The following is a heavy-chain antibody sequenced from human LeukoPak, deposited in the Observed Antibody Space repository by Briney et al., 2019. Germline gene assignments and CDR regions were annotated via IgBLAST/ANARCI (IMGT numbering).Heavy chain of an antibody. Sequence: SETLSLTCTFSGGSITTDYWSWLRQPPGQRLGWIGYVHSPGSTNYNPSLKSRVTISMDTSKNQFSLQLTSVTAADTAVYYCASASNNYYFDFWGQGTLVTVSS. V-gene: IGHV4-59*12. CDR2: VHSPGST. J-gene: IGHJ4*02. CDR3: ASASNNYYFDF. D-gene: IGHD1-1*01. CDR1: GGSITTDY.